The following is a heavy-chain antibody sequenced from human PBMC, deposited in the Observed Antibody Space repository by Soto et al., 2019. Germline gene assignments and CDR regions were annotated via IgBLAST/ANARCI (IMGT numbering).Heavy chain of an antibody. CDR2: INPNSGGT. D-gene: IGHD2-15*01. CDR1: GYTFTGYY. Sequence: GASVKVSCKASGYTFTGYYMHWVRRAPGQGLEWMGWINPNSGGTNYAQKFQGWVTMTRDTSISTAYMELSRLRSDNTAVYYCARAPYCSGGSCYLLDYGMDVWGQGTTVTVSS. V-gene: IGHV1-2*04. CDR3: ARAPYCSGGSCYLLDYGMDV. J-gene: IGHJ6*02.